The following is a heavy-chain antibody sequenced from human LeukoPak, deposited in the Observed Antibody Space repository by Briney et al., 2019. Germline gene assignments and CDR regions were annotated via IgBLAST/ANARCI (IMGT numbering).Heavy chain of an antibody. D-gene: IGHD5-24*01. CDR2: ISSSSGYI. J-gene: IGHJ4*02. CDR3: ARAVGYKGFVDY. Sequence: GGSLRLSCAASGFTFSSYNMNWVRQAPGKGLEWVSSISSSSGYIYYADSVMGRFTISRDNAKNSLYLQMNSLRAEDTAVYYCARAVGYKGFVDYWGQGILVTVSS. V-gene: IGHV3-21*01. CDR1: GFTFSSYN.